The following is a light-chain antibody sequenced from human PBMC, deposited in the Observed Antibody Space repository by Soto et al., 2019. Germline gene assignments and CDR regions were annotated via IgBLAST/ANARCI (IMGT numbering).Light chain of an antibody. CDR1: SGHTNYA. Sequence: QYVLTQSPSASASLGASVKLTCTLSSGHTNYAIAWHQQQPEKGPRYLMKLNSDGSHSKGDGIPDRFSGSSSGAERYLTISSLQSEDEADYYCQTWATGIVVFGGGTKLTVL. CDR3: QTWATGIVV. V-gene: IGLV4-69*01. J-gene: IGLJ2*01. CDR2: LNSDGSH.